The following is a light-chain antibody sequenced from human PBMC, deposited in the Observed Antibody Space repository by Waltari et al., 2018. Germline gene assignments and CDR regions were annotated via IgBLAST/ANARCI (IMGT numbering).Light chain of an antibody. Sequence: EIVMTQSPATLSVSPGERAPLPCRASQDVSSNLAWYQQKPGQAPRLLIYGASTRATGIPARFSGSGSGTEFTLTISSMQSEDFAVYYCQQYNNWPRTFGQGTKVEIK. V-gene: IGKV3-15*01. CDR1: QDVSSN. CDR2: GAS. J-gene: IGKJ1*01. CDR3: QQYNNWPRT.